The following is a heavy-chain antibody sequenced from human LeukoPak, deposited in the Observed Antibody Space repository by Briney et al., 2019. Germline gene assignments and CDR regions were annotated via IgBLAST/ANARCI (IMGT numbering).Heavy chain of an antibody. V-gene: IGHV3-73*01. CDR2: IRSKANSYAT. D-gene: IGHD2-21*01. J-gene: IGHJ4*02. Sequence: PGESLSLSCAASGFTLSSSYMHWVRQASGKGLEWVGRIRSKANSYATAYATSVKGRFTISRNDPKTTEYLQMNSLKTEDTAVYYCNCSARDQMTYYFDFWGQGTMVTVSS. CDR3: NCSARDQMTYYFDF. CDR1: GFTLSSSY.